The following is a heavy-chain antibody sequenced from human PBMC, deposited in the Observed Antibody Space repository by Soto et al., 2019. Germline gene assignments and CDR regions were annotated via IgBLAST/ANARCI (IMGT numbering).Heavy chain of an antibody. Sequence: ASERPVGRDLLCGVRQDPGKGLEWVSIIYSGGGTYYAYSVKGRFTISRDISKNTLYLQMNSLIGEATAVYYWARAKPPYPWGQGTLVNVS. CDR2: IYSGGGT. J-gene: IGHJ5*02. CDR3: ARAKPPYP. CDR1: ERPVGRDL. V-gene: IGHV3-53*01.